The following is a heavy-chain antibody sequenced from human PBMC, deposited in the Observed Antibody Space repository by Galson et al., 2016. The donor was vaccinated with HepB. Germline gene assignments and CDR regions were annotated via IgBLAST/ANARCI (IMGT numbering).Heavy chain of an antibody. CDR2: VSFDGRNT. J-gene: IGHJ5*02. CDR1: GFDFNDSS. CDR3: TRAAAGRTATTTLA. D-gene: IGHD4-17*01. V-gene: IGHV3-30-3*01. Sequence: SLRLSCAGSGFDFNDSSIHWVRQSPGKGLEWVAGVSFDGRNTYYADSVKGRFIISRDSCKKTVYLKMNSLRSKDTAVYYCTRAAAGRTATTTLAWGQGLRVTVSS.